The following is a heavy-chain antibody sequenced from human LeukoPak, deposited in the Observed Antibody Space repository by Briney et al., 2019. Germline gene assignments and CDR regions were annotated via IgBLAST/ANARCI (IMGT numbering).Heavy chain of an antibody. J-gene: IGHJ4*02. CDR2: ISAYNGNT. V-gene: IGHV1-18*01. CDR1: GYTFTSYG. CDR3: AREQGGMTVVAKVFDY. Sequence: ASVKVSCKASGYTFTSYGISWVRQAPGQGLEWMGWISAYNGNTSYAQKLQGRVTMTTDTSTSTAYMELRSLRSDDTAVYYCAREQGGMTVVAKVFDYWGQGTLVTVSS. D-gene: IGHD3-22*01.